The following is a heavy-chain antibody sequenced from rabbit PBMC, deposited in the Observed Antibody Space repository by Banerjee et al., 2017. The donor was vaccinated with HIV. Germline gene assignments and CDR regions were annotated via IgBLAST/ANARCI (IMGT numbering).Heavy chain of an antibody. CDR2: IDVNIRT. D-gene: IGHD2-1*01. CDR1: GFDSSSYY. Sequence: QEQLEESGGDLVKPGASMTLTCTASGFDSSSYYMCWVRQAPGKGPEWIACIDVNIRTWYASWAKGRFTISKTSSTTVTLQTTSLTAADTATYFCVRHDESGNYWGLWGPGTLVTVS. CDR3: VRHDESGNYWGL. J-gene: IGHJ4*01. V-gene: IGHV1S45*01.